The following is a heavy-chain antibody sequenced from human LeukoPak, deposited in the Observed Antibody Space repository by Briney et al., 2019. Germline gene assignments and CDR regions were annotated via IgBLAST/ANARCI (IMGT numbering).Heavy chain of an antibody. CDR2: ITPSDGST. V-gene: IGHV1-46*01. CDR3: ARDVGVIHYFDY. D-gene: IGHD2-21*01. CDR1: GYTFTNYY. Sequence: ASVKVSCKASGYTFTNYYMHWVRQAPGQGLEWMGIITPSDGSTSYAQKFQGRVTMTRDTSTGTVYMDLNSLRSEDTAMYYCARDVGVIHYFDYWGQGTLVTVSS. J-gene: IGHJ4*02.